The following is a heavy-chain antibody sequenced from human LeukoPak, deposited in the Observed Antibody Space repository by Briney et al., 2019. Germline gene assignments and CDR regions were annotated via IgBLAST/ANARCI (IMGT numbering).Heavy chain of an antibody. Sequence: ASVKVSCKASGYTFTSYDINWVRQATGQGLEWMGWMNPNSGNIGYAQKFQGRVTMTRNTSISTAYMELSSLRSEDTAVYYCARGAVVVAGNWFDPWGQGTLVTVSS. V-gene: IGHV1-8*01. CDR1: GYTFTSYD. CDR2: MNPNSGNI. CDR3: ARGAVVVAGNWFDP. J-gene: IGHJ5*02. D-gene: IGHD6-19*01.